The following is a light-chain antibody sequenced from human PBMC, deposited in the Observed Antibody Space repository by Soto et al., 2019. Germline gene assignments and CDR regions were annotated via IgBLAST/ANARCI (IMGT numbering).Light chain of an antibody. J-gene: IGKJ1*01. CDR3: QQYNGYPVT. Sequence: DLQITHSTSTVSASAVYRVTITCRASESISSWLAWYQQKPGKAPKLLIYKASSLESGVPSRFSGSGSGTEFTLTISSLQPDDFAAYYCQQYNGYPVTFGQGTKVDI. V-gene: IGKV1-5*03. CDR1: ESISSW. CDR2: KAS.